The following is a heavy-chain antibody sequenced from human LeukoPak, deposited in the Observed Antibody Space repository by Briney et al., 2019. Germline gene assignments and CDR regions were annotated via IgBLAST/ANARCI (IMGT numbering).Heavy chain of an antibody. CDR3: ARRTAMVPFDY. V-gene: IGHV3-23*01. J-gene: IGHJ4*02. D-gene: IGHD5-18*01. CDR2: VNGIGDDT. CDR1: GFTFSSYA. Sequence: PGGSPRLPCAASGFTFSSYAMSWVRQAPGKGLEWVSSVNGIGDDTYYADSVKGRFTISRDNSKNTVYLQMTSLRAEDTALYYCARRTAMVPFDYWGQGTLVTVSS.